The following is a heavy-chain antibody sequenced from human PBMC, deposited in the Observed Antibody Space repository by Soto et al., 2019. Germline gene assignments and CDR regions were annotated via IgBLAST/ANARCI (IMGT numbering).Heavy chain of an antibody. CDR3: ARARFLQWSQDYYGLDV. V-gene: IGHV4-31*03. CDR2: IYYSGST. Sequence: SETLALTCTVSGGSVNSGGYYWSWIRQHPVKGLEWIGDIYYSGSTYYSPSLKSRVTISFDTSKNHFSLNLTSVTAADTAVYYCARARFLQWSQDYYGLDVWGPGTTVTVSS. D-gene: IGHD3-3*01. CDR1: GGSVNSGGYY. J-gene: IGHJ6*02.